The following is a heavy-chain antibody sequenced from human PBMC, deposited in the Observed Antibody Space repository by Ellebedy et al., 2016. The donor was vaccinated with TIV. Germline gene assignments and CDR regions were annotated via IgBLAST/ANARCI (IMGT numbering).Heavy chain of an antibody. Sequence: GESLKISCVASGFAFSSRWIHWVRQAPGKGLVWVSHINSDGSSTTYADSVKGRFTISRDNAKDTVYLQMNSLRAEDTAVYFCATVRDGVWYADCWGQGTLVTVSS. CDR1: GFAFSSRW. CDR3: ATVRDGVWYADC. D-gene: IGHD6-19*01. V-gene: IGHV3-74*01. CDR2: INSDGSST. J-gene: IGHJ4*02.